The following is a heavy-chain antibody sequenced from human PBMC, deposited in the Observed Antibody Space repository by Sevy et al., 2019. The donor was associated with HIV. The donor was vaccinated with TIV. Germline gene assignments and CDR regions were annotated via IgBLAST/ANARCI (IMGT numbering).Heavy chain of an antibody. Sequence: GGSLRLSCAASGFAFSNYYAMHWVRQAPSKGLVWVALISYDGSDTYYADSVKGRFTVSRDNFKNTLFLQMNSLTTEDTAVYYCARPRANYVDHYFFYAMDVWGQGTTVTVSS. CDR2: ISYDGSDT. CDR1: GFAFSNYYA. CDR3: ARPRANYVDHYFFYAMDV. D-gene: IGHD4-17*01. J-gene: IGHJ6*02. V-gene: IGHV3-30-3*01.